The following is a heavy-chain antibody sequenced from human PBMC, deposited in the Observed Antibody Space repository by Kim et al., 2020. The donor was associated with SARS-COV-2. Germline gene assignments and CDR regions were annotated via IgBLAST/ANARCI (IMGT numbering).Heavy chain of an antibody. D-gene: IGHD3-10*01. V-gene: IGHV3-23*01. J-gene: IGHJ4*02. CDR3: AKDLLYVPGRGYFDS. Sequence: ADSVWVRFTTSRDNSKNTLYLQRDSVRVEDTAVYYCAKDLLYVPGRGYFDSWGQGVLVTVSS.